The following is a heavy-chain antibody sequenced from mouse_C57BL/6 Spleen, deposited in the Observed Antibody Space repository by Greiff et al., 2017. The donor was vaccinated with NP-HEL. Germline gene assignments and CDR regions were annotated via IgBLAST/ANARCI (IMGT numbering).Heavy chain of an antibody. CDR2: INPYNGGT. D-gene: IGHD3-2*02. V-gene: IGHV1-19*01. Sequence: EVQLQQSGPVLVKPGASVKMSCKASGYTFTDYYMNWVKQSHGKSLEWIGVINPYNGGTSYNQKFKGKATLTVDKSSSTAYMELNSLTSEDSAVYYCATAAQATLFDYWGQGTTLTVSS. CDR1: GYTFTDYY. CDR3: ATAAQATLFDY. J-gene: IGHJ2*01.